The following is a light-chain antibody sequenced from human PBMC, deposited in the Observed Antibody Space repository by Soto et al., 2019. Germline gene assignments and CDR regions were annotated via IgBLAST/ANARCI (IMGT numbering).Light chain of an antibody. V-gene: IGKV1-39*01. Sequence: IRMTQSPSSFSASTGDRVTITCRASQSISSYLKWYQQKPGKAPKLLIYAASSLQSGVPSRFSGSGSGTDFTITISSLQPEDVATYYCQQSYSTPLYTFGQGTKLEIK. CDR2: AAS. J-gene: IGKJ2*01. CDR3: QQSYSTPLYT. CDR1: QSISSY.